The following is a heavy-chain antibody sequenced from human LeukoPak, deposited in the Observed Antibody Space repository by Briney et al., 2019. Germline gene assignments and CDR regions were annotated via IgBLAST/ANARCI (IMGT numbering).Heavy chain of an antibody. Sequence: GGSLRLSWLASGFTLSTYAMHWVRQAPGKGLEWVAVISQDGSIHHHADSVKGRFTISTDNSKNTLYLQMNSLTAEDTAVYYPASHSSPTSWGQGTLVPVSS. CDR3: ASHSSPTS. V-gene: IGHV3-30*04. CDR2: ISQDGSIH. J-gene: IGHJ5*02. CDR1: GFTLSTYA. D-gene: IGHD6-13*01.